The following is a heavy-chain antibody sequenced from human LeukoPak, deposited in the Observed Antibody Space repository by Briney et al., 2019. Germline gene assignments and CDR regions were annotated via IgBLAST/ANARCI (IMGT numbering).Heavy chain of an antibody. CDR1: GGSFSGYY. J-gene: IGHJ6*02. V-gene: IGHV4-34*01. Sequence: SETLSLTCAVYGGSFSGYYWSWIRQPPGKGLEWIGEINHSGSTNYNPSLKSRVTISVDTSKNRFSLKLSSVTAADTAVYYCARRSGCSGGSCYSYGMDVWGQGTTVTVSS. CDR2: INHSGST. CDR3: ARRSGCSGGSCYSYGMDV. D-gene: IGHD2-15*01.